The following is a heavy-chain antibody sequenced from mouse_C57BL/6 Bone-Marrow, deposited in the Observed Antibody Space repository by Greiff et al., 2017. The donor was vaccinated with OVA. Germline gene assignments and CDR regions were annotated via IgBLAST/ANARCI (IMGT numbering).Heavy chain of an antibody. J-gene: IGHJ2*01. CDR2: ISYDGSN. CDR3: AREGGWLRLDY. Sequence: ESGPGLVKPSQSLSLTCSVTGYSITSGYYWNWIRQFPGNKLEWMGYISYDGSNNYNPSLKNRISITRDTSKNQFFLKLNSVTTEDTATYYCAREGGWLRLDYWGQGTTLTVSS. CDR1: GYSITSGYY. V-gene: IGHV3-6*01. D-gene: IGHD2-2*01.